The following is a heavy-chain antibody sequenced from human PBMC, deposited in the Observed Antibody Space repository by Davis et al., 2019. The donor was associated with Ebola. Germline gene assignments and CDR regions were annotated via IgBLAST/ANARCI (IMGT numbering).Heavy chain of an antibody. V-gene: IGHV1-69*05. CDR1: GGTFSSYA. CDR2: IIPIFGTA. D-gene: IGHD3-16*02. J-gene: IGHJ4*02. Sequence: SVKVSCKASGGTFSSYAISWVRQAPGQGLEWMGGIIPIFGTANYAQKFQGRVTMTTDTSTSTAYMELRSLRSDDTAVYYCARDYPQRRSFDYWGQGTLVTVSS. CDR3: ARDYPQRRSFDY.